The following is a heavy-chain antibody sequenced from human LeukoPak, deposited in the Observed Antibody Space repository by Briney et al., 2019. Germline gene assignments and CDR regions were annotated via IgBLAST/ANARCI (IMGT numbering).Heavy chain of an antibody. D-gene: IGHD6-13*01. CDR3: AREPTYSSSWHTTCDY. CDR2: IIGSGGST. V-gene: IGHV3-23*01. Sequence: GGSLRLSCAASGFTFSSYGMSWVRQAPGKGLEWVSVIIGSGGSTYYADSVKGRFTISRDNAKNSLYLHMNSLRAEDTAVYYCAREPTYSSSWHTTCDYWGQGTLVTVSS. CDR1: GFTFSSYG. J-gene: IGHJ4*02.